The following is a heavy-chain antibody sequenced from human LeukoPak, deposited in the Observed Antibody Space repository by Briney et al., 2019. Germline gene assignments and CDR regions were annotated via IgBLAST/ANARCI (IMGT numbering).Heavy chain of an antibody. CDR1: GGSFSGYY. Sequence: SETLSLTCAVYGGSFSGYYWSWIRQPPGKGLEWIGEINHSGSTNYNPSLKSRVTISVDTSKNQFSLKLSSVTAADTAVYYCARPLRTWVATRGPFDYWGQGTLVTVSS. D-gene: IGHD5-12*01. CDR2: INHSGST. CDR3: ARPLRTWVATRGPFDY. V-gene: IGHV4-34*01. J-gene: IGHJ4*02.